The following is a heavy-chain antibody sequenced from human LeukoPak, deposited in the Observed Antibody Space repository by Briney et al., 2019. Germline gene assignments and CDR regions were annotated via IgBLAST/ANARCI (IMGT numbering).Heavy chain of an antibody. J-gene: IGHJ6*03. CDR1: AYSFTGYY. CDR2: INPNNGGT. CDR3: ARGPPVTTISYYYMDV. Sequence: ASVKVSCKASAYSFTGYYIHWVRQAPGQGLEWMGWINPNNGGTDYAQRFQGRVAMTRDMSISTVYMEVSRLRSDDTAVYYCARGPPVTTISYYYMDVWGEGTTVTVSS. V-gene: IGHV1-2*02. D-gene: IGHD4-17*01.